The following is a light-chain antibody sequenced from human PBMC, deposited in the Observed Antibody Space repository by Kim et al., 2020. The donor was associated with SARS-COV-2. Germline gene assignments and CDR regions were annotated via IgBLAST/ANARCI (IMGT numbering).Light chain of an antibody. CDR1: QNIGSS. V-gene: IGKV1-5*03. CDR2: KAS. Sequence: DIQMTQSPATLSASLGDRVTITCRASQNIGSSLAWYQQKPGKAPNLLIYKASSLEGGVPSRFSGSRSGTDFTLTISSLQPDDFATYYCQQYKTYPWTFGQGTKVDIK. CDR3: QQYKTYPWT. J-gene: IGKJ1*01.